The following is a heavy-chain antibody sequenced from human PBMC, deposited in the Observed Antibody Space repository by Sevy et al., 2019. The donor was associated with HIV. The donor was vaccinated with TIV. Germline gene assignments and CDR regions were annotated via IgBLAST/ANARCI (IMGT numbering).Heavy chain of an antibody. CDR2: IHSDDTT. D-gene: IGHD5-18*01. Sequence: GGSLRLSCAASGFTVNSNYMTWVRQAPGKGLEGVSVIHSDDTTYPADSVKDRITISRDNFKNTLYLDMSSLRAEDTAVYYCARGKSGYGYALNYWGQGTLVTVSS. CDR1: GFTVNSNY. V-gene: IGHV3-66*01. CDR3: ARGKSGYGYALNY. J-gene: IGHJ4*02.